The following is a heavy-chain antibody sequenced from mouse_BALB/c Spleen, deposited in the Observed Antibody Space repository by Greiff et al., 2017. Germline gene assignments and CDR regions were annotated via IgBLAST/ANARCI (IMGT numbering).Heavy chain of an antibody. J-gene: IGHJ2*01. CDR1: GYSITSGYY. CDR2: ISYDGSN. CDR3: ARCSLYYFDY. Sequence: DVKLQESGPGLVKPSQSLSLTCSVTGYSITSGYYWNWIRQFPGNKLEWMGYISYDGSNNYNPSLKNRISITRDTSKNQFFLKLNSVTTEDTATYYCARCSLYYFDYWGQGTTLTVSS. D-gene: IGHD6-2*01. V-gene: IGHV3-6*02.